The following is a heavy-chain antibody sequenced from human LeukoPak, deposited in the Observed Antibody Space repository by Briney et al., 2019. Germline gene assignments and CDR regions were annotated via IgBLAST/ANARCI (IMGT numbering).Heavy chain of an antibody. CDR3: AKRAFLESGTHDY. J-gene: IGHJ4*02. V-gene: IGHV3-23*01. D-gene: IGHD3-10*01. Sequence: GGSLRLTCATSGFTFSSYSVSWVRQAPEKGLEWVSSITGSGAHTNYADSVKGRFTISRDNSKNTLYLQMNSLTAEDTAVYYCAKRAFLESGTHDYWGQGTLVTVS. CDR2: ITGSGAHT. CDR1: GFTFSSYS.